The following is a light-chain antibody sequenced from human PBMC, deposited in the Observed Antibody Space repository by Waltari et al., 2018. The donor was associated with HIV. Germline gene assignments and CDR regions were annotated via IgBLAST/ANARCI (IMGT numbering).Light chain of an antibody. CDR3: QQLNTYPPDT. CDR1: EDINNF. J-gene: IGKJ2*01. V-gene: IGKV1-9*01. Sequence: DIQLTQSPSFLSASVGDRVTITCRASEDINNFLGWYQQKPGVAPKLLIYAASTLEVEVPSRFSGSGSGTDFTLTISSLQPEDFATYFCQQLNTYPPDTFGAGTKLEI. CDR2: AAS.